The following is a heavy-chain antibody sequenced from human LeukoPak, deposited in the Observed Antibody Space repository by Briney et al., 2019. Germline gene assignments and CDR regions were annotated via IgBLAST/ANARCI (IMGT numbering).Heavy chain of an antibody. CDR2: IIPIFGTA. D-gene: IGHD3-3*01. Sequence: SVKVSCTASGGTFSSYAISWVRQAPGQGLEWMGGIIPIFGTANYAQKFQGRVTITADESTSTAYMELSSLRSEDTAVYYCARGLRFLEWLACYWGQGTLVTVSS. V-gene: IGHV1-69*13. CDR3: ARGLRFLEWLACY. J-gene: IGHJ4*02. CDR1: GGTFSSYA.